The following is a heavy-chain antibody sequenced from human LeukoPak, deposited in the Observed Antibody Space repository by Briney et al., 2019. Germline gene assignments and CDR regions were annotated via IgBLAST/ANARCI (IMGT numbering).Heavy chain of an antibody. CDR1: GGTFSSYA. CDR2: IIPIFGIA. Sequence: SMKVSCKASGGTFSSYAISWVRQAPGQGLEWMGRIIPIFGIANYAQKFQGRVTITADKSTSTAYMELSSLRSEDTAVYYCASWFRYCSGGSCYNGMDVWGQGTTVTVSS. V-gene: IGHV1-69*04. J-gene: IGHJ6*02. D-gene: IGHD2-15*01. CDR3: ASWFRYCSGGSCYNGMDV.